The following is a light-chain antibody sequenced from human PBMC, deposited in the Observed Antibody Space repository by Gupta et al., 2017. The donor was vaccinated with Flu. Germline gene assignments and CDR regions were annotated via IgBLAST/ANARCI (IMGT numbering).Light chain of an antibody. CDR1: QSVSRW. Sequence: DVRMTQSPSTLSAAAGDRVTITCRANQSVSRWLAWYQQKPGKAPKLLIYKASSLESGVTSRFSGSGSGTDFTLTIGSLQPNDAATYYCQQYNYYSRAFGQGTKVEIK. J-gene: IGKJ1*01. V-gene: IGKV1-5*03. CDR3: QQYNYYSRA. CDR2: KAS.